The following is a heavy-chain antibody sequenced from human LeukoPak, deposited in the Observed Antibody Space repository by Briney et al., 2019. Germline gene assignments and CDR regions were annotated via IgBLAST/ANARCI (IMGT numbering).Heavy chain of an antibody. J-gene: IGHJ4*02. V-gene: IGHV3-21*01. CDR3: ARESDVSIAAAFDY. D-gene: IGHD6-13*01. CDR2: ISSSSSYI. Sequence: GGSLRLSCAASGFTFSSYSMNWVRQAPGKGLKWVSSISSSSSYIYYADSVKGRFTISRDNAKNSLYLQMNSLRAEDTAVYYCARESDVSIAAAFDYWGQGTLVTVSS. CDR1: GFTFSSYS.